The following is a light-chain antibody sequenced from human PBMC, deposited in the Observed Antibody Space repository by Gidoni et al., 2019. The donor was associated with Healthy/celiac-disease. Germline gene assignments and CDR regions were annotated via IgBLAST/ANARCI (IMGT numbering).Light chain of an antibody. CDR1: QSISSW. Sequence: DLQMTQSLSTLSASVVDRVTITCLASQSISSWLAWYQQKRGKAPKLLIYKASSLESGVPSRFSGSGSGTEFTLTISSLQPDDFATYYCQQYNSYSWTCGQGTKVEIK. J-gene: IGKJ1*01. CDR2: KAS. V-gene: IGKV1-5*03. CDR3: QQYNSYSWT.